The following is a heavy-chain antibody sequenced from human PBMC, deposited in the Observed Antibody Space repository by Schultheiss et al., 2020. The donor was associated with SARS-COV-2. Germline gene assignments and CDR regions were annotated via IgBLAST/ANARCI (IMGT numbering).Heavy chain of an antibody. D-gene: IGHD2-8*02. CDR1: GGSISSSSYY. V-gene: IGHV4-39*07. Sequence: GSLRLSCTVSGGSISSSSYYWGWIRQPPGKGLEWIGSIYYSGSTYYNPSLKSRVTISVDTSKNQFSLKLSSVTAADTAVYFCARAPYCTGGICYSDYWGQGTLVTVSS. CDR2: IYYSGST. J-gene: IGHJ4*02. CDR3: ARAPYCTGGICYSDY.